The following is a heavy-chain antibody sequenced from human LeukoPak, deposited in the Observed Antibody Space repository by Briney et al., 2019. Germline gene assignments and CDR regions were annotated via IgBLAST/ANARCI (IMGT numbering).Heavy chain of an antibody. Sequence: GGSLRLSCAASGLTVSSAYMSWIRQAPGRGLEWVSLLYPDGSTTYSDSVRGRFTISRDSYKNTLSLQMNSLGVEDTAVYFCARTINRSFGYWGQGTLVTVSS. D-gene: IGHD5-24*01. CDR3: ARTINRSFGY. J-gene: IGHJ4*02. V-gene: IGHV3-53*01. CDR1: GLTVSSAY. CDR2: LYPDGST.